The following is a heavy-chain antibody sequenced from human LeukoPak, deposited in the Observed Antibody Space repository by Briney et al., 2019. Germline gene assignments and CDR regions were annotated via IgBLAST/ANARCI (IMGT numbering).Heavy chain of an antibody. CDR2: INYSGSA. CDR3: ARDRAFFGVPRWFDP. Sequence: PSETLSLTCTVSGGSISNYYWSWIRQPPGKGLEWIGYINYSGSANSNPSLKSRVTISVDTSKNQFSLKLTSVTAADTAVYYCARDRAFFGVPRWFDPWGQGTLVTVSS. D-gene: IGHD3-3*01. J-gene: IGHJ5*02. CDR1: GGSISNYY. V-gene: IGHV4-59*01.